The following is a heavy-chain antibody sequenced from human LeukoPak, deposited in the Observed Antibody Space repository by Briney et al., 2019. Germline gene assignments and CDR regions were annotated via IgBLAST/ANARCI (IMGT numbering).Heavy chain of an antibody. CDR3: ARDGVVPAAISDAFDI. V-gene: IGHV3-30-3*01. CDR2: ISYDGSNK. CDR1: GFTFSIYA. Sequence: SGGALRLSCASSGFTFSIYAMHGVRQAPGKGLEWVALISYDGSNKYYADSVKGRFTISRDNSKNTLYLQMNSQRAEDTAVYYCARDGVVPAAISDAFDIWGQGTMVTVSS. D-gene: IGHD2-2*02. J-gene: IGHJ3*02.